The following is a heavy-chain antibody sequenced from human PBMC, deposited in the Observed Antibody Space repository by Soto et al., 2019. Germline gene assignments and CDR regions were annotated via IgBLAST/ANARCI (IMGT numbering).Heavy chain of an antibody. V-gene: IGHV3-23*01. CDR1: GFIFSSYA. J-gene: IGHJ4*02. CDR3: VKGRHRTKGFDS. Sequence: EVQVLESGGTLVQPGESLRLSCAASGFIFSSYAMSWVRQAPGKGLEWVSGISASGGTYYAVSVKGRFTISRDNSKNTLYLEMNKLRAEDTALYYCVKGRHRTKGFDSCGQGTLVTVSS. CDR2: ISASGGT.